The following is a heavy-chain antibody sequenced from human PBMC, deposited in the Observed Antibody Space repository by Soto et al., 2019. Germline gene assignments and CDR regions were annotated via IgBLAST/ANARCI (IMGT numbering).Heavy chain of an antibody. J-gene: IGHJ3*02. D-gene: IGHD6-13*01. CDR3: AKLSVSKGAFDI. V-gene: IGHV3-30*18. Sequence: QVQLVESGGGVVQPGRSLRLSCAASGFTFSSYGMHWVRQAPGKGLEWVAVISYDGSNKYYADSVKGRFTISRDNSKNTLYLQTNSLRAEDTAVYYCAKLSVSKGAFDIWGQGTVVTVSS. CDR2: ISYDGSNK. CDR1: GFTFSSYG.